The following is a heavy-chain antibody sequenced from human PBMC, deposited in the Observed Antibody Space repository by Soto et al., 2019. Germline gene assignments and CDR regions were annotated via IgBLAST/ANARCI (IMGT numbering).Heavy chain of an antibody. J-gene: IGHJ5*02. Sequence: SVKVYCKASGGTFGNSAISWVRQAPGQGLEWMGGIIPIFPTPDYEQKFQGRVTITADESTRKAYMELSSLRSEDTAVYYCTRGLECLSSWFDPWGQVTRVTVSS. D-gene: IGHD3-3*01. V-gene: IGHV1-69*01. CDR1: GGTFGNSA. CDR2: IIPIFPTP. CDR3: TRGLECLSSWFDP.